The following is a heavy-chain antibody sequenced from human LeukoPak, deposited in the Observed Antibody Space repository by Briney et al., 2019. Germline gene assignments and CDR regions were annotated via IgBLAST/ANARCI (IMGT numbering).Heavy chain of an antibody. CDR1: GFTVSSNF. CDR3: AGDGYASNGYVDY. CDR2: IYAGGSGTT. D-gene: IGHD3-22*01. J-gene: IGHJ4*02. V-gene: IGHV3-66*01. Sequence: PGGSLRLSCAVSGFTVSSNFMSWVRQAPGKGLEWVSVIYAGGSGTTYYANSVKGRFTISRDISKNTLYLQMNSLRAEDTALYYCAGDGYASNGYVDYWGQGTLVTVSS.